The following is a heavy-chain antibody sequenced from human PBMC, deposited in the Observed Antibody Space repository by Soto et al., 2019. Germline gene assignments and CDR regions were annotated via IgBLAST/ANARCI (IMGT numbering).Heavy chain of an antibody. V-gene: IGHV4-4*02. CDR2: ISHSGTT. CDR1: GGSVSSSNW. D-gene: IGHD2-2*01. Sequence: QVQLQESGPGLVKPSETLSLTCAVSGGSVSSSNWWNWVRQPPGKGLEWIGEISHSGTTYYNPSLRSRVTISVDTSNNQFSLRLTAVTAADTAVYYCARVRTSCSSTSCYLAPWGQGTLVTVSS. CDR3: ARVRTSCSSTSCYLAP. J-gene: IGHJ5*02.